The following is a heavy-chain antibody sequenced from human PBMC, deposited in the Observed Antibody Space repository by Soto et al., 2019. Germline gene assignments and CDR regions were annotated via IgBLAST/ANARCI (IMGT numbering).Heavy chain of an antibody. Sequence: GGSLRLSCAASGFTFSSYAMSWVRQAPGKGLEWVSAISVSGGSTYYADSVKGRFTISRDNYKNTLYLQMNSLRAEDAAVYYCAKGKSRCYDSSGYYYFDYWGQGTLVTVSS. CDR1: GFTFSSYA. D-gene: IGHD3-22*01. CDR2: ISVSGGST. V-gene: IGHV3-23*01. CDR3: AKGKSRCYDSSGYYYFDY. J-gene: IGHJ4*02.